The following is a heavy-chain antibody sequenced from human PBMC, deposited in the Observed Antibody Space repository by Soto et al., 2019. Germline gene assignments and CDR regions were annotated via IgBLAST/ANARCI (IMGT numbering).Heavy chain of an antibody. CDR1: GFTFSNYA. V-gene: IGHV3-23*01. CDR3: ARGFSAGKSSPADY. J-gene: IGHJ4*02. CDR2: LNGSGGST. Sequence: EVRLLESGGGLVQPGGSLRLSCAASGFTFSNYAMTWVRQAPGKGLEWVSGLNGSGGSTSSADSVKGRFATARDNSKNTLYLQMNSLRGGDTAVYYCARGFSAGKSSPADYWGQGTLVTVSS. D-gene: IGHD3-10*01.